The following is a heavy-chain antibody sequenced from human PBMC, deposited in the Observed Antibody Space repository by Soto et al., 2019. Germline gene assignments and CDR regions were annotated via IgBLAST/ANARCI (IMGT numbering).Heavy chain of an antibody. CDR1: GFTFSSYS. J-gene: IGHJ3*02. Sequence: EVQLVESGGGLVQPGGPLRLSCPASGFTFSSYSMNWVRQAPGKGLEWVSYISSSSSTIYYADSVKGRFTISRDNAKNSLYLQMNSLRAEDTAVYYCARDSRTVTRRGAFDIWGQGTMVTVSS. CDR3: ARDSRTVTRRGAFDI. V-gene: IGHV3-48*01. D-gene: IGHD4-17*01. CDR2: ISSSSSTI.